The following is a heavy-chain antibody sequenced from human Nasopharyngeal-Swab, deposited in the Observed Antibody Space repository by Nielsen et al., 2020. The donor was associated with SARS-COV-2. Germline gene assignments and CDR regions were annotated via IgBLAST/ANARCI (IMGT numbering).Heavy chain of an antibody. D-gene: IGHD6-19*01. J-gene: IGHJ6*02. Sequence: SLKVSCKASGGTFSSYAISCVRQAPAQGLEWMGRIIPILGIANYAQKFQGRVTITADNSTSTAYMELSSLRSEDTAVYYCARDLMVGSGWYRHYYYGMDVWGQGTTVTVSS. CDR2: IIPILGIA. CDR3: ARDLMVGSGWYRHYYYGMDV. V-gene: IGHV1-69*04. CDR1: GGTFSSYA.